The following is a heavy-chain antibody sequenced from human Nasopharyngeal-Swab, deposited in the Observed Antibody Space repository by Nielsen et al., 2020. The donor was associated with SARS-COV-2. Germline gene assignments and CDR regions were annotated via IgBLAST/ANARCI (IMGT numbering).Heavy chain of an antibody. Sequence: SVKVSCKASGYTFTGYDMHWVRQAPGQGLEWLGRINPNSGGTNYAQKFQGRDTMTRDTSISTAYMELSRLRSDATAVYYCARTSQVTMVQGVTNYGMDVWGQGTTVTVSS. CDR2: INPNSGGT. V-gene: IGHV1-2*06. D-gene: IGHD3-10*01. CDR3: ARTSQVTMVQGVTNYGMDV. J-gene: IGHJ6*02. CDR1: GYTFTGYD.